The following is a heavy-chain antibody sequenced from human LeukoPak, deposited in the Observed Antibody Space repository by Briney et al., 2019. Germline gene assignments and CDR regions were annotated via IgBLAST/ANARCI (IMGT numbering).Heavy chain of an antibody. Sequence: SETLSLTCTVSGGSISSGGYYWSWIRQHPGKGLEWIGYIYYSGSTYYNPSLKSRVTISVDTSKNQFSLKLSSVTAADTAVYYCARVGKVGATTYYFDYWGQGTLVTVSS. CDR2: IYYSGST. CDR1: GGSISSGGYY. J-gene: IGHJ4*02. D-gene: IGHD1-26*01. V-gene: IGHV4-31*03. CDR3: ARVGKVGATTYYFDY.